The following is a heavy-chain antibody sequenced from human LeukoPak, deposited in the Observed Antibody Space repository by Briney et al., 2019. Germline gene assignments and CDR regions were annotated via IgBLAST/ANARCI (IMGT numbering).Heavy chain of an antibody. Sequence: GALRLSCAASGFTFSSYAMRWVRQAPGKGLEWVSAISGSGGSTYYADSVKGRFTISRDNSKNTLYLQMNSLRAEDTAVYYCALRGLFGEAWGQGTMVTVSS. CDR1: GFTFSSYA. J-gene: IGHJ3*01. CDR2: ISGSGGST. V-gene: IGHV3-23*01. CDR3: ALRGLFGEA. D-gene: IGHD3-3*01.